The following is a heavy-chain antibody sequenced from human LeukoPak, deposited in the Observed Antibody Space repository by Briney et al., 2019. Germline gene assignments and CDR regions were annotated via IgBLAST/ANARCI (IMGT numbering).Heavy chain of an antibody. V-gene: IGHV3-21*01. J-gene: IGHJ3*02. CDR1: GFTFSSYS. Sequence: PGGTLRLSCAASGFTFSSYSMNWVREAPGKGLDWVSSSSSSSSYIYYADSVKRRFTISRDNAKNSLYLQMNSLRAEDTAVYYCARDRMITIFGVVTLDAFDIWGQGTMVTVSS. CDR3: ARDRMITIFGVVTLDAFDI. CDR2: SSSSSSYI. D-gene: IGHD3-3*01.